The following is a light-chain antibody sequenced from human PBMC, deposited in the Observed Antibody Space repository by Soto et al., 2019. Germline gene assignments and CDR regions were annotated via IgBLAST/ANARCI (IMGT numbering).Light chain of an antibody. Sequence: EIGLTQSPGTLSLSPGERATLSCSASQSISSSYLAWYQQKPGQAPRLLIYGASNRATGIPDRFSGSGSGTDFTLTISRLEPDDFAVYYCQQYGSSPPITFGQGTRLEIK. V-gene: IGKV3-20*01. CDR3: QQYGSSPPIT. J-gene: IGKJ5*01. CDR2: GAS. CDR1: QSISSSY.